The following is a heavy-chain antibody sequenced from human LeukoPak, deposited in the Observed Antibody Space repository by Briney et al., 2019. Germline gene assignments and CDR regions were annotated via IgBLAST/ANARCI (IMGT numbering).Heavy chain of an antibody. Sequence: GGSLRLSCAASGPTFRNAFMNWVRQAPGKGLEWVGRIESSTDGGTTDYAAPVKGRSTMSRDDSKNTLYLRMNNVKTEDTGVYYCTTSPGITVFGVVTDYWGQGTLVIVSS. V-gene: IGHV3-15*04. CDR1: GPTFRNAF. J-gene: IGHJ4*02. CDR3: TTSPGITVFGVVTDY. D-gene: IGHD3-3*01. CDR2: IESSTDGGTT.